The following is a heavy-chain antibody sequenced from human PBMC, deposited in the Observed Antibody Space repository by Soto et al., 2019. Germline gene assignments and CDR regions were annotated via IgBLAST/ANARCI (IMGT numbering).Heavy chain of an antibody. V-gene: IGHV5-10-1*01. CDR2: IDPSDSYT. CDR1: GYSFTSYW. CDR3: ARSLDTAMVHYYYYYGMDV. J-gene: IGHJ6*02. D-gene: IGHD5-18*01. Sequence: PGESLKISCKGSGYSFTSYWISWVRQMPGKGLEWMGRIDPSDSYTNYSPSFQGHVTISAEKSISTAYLQWSSLKASETAMYYCARSLDTAMVHYYYYYGMDVWGQGNTVTVSS.